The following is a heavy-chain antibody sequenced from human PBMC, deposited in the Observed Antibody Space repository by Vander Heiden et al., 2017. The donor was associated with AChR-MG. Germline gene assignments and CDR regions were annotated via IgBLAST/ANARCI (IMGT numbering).Heavy chain of an antibody. CDR1: GGSFSGYY. Sequence: QVQLQQWGAGLLKPSETLSLTCAVYGGSFSGYYWSWIRQPPGKGLEWIGEINHSGSTNYNPSLKSRVTISVDTSKNQFSLKLSSVTAADTAVYYCARVGYDFWSGYSSYYYYYYMDVWGKGTTVTVSS. CDR3: ARVGYDFWSGYSSYYYYYYMDV. V-gene: IGHV4-34*01. J-gene: IGHJ6*03. CDR2: INHSGST. D-gene: IGHD3-3*01.